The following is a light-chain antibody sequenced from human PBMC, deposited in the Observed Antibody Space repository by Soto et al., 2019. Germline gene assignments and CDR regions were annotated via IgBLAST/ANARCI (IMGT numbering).Light chain of an antibody. Sequence: DIQMTQSPSTLSASVGDRVTITCRASQSLSGSLAWYQQKPGKAPKVLIYKTSNLESGVPSRFSGGGSGTEFSLTISSLQPDDFATYYCQQYNSYPVTFGQGTKLEI. V-gene: IGKV1-5*03. CDR2: KTS. CDR1: QSLSGS. J-gene: IGKJ2*01. CDR3: QQYNSYPVT.